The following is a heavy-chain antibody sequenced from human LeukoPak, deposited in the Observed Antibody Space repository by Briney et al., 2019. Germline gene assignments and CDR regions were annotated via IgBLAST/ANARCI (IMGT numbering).Heavy chain of an antibody. CDR2: MNPNSGNT. Sequence: ASVKVSCKASGYTFTNYGISWVRQAPGQGLEWMGWMNPNSGNTGYAQKFQGRVTMTRNTSISTAYMELSSLRSEDTAVYYCARVPPIYDILTGYYLDAFDIWGQGTMVTVSS. CDR1: GYTFTNYG. D-gene: IGHD3-9*01. CDR3: ARVPPIYDILTGYYLDAFDI. V-gene: IGHV1-8*02. J-gene: IGHJ3*02.